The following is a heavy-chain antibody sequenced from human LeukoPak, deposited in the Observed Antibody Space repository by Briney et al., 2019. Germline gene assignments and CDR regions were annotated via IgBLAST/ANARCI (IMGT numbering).Heavy chain of an antibody. CDR2: ISGSGGST. D-gene: IGHD1-26*01. CDR1: GFTFSSYA. J-gene: IGHJ6*03. V-gene: IGHV3-23*01. Sequence: GGSLRLSCAASGFTFSSYAMSWVRQAPGKGLEWVSTISGSGGSTYYADSVKGRFTISRDNSKNTLYLQMNSLRAEDTAVYYCARDPYSGSYGNYYYYFMDVWGKGTTVTVSS. CDR3: ARDPYSGSYGNYYYYFMDV.